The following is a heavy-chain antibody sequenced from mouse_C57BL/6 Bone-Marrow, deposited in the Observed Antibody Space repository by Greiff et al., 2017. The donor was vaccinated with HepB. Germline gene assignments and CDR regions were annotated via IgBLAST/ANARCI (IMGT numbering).Heavy chain of an antibody. CDR2: IDPSDSYT. Sequence: VQLQQPGAELVMPGASVKLSCKASGYTFTSYWMHWVKQRPGQGLEWIGEIDPSDSYTNYNQKFKGKSTLTVDKSSSTAYMQLSSLTSEDSAVYYCASGLYYDYGGFAYWGQGTLVTVSA. J-gene: IGHJ3*01. CDR1: GYTFTSYW. V-gene: IGHV1-69*01. D-gene: IGHD2-4*01. CDR3: ASGLYYDYGGFAY.